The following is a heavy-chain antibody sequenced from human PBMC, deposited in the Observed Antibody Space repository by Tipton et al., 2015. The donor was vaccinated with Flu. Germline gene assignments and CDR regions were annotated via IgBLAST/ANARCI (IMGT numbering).Heavy chain of an antibody. J-gene: IGHJ4*02. V-gene: IGHV3-48*03. Sequence: SLRLSCAASGFTFSSYEMNWVRQAPGKGLEWVSYISSSGSTIYYADSVKGRFTISRDNAKNSLYLQMNSLRAEDTAVYYCVSGDFWSGYYTDYWGQGTLVTVSS. CDR1: GFTFSSYE. CDR2: ISSSGSTI. CDR3: VSGDFWSGYYTDY. D-gene: IGHD3-3*01.